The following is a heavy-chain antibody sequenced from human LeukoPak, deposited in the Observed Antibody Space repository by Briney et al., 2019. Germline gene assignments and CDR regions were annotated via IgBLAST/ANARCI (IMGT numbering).Heavy chain of an antibody. CDR2: IYYSGST. J-gene: IGHJ5*02. CDR3: ARRDIAARLNWFDP. D-gene: IGHD6-6*01. Sequence: SETLSLTCTVSGGSISDYFWSWIRQPPGKGLEWIGYIYYSGSTNYNPSLKSRITISVDTSKNQFSLKLSSVTAADTAVYYCARRDIAARLNWFDPWGQGTLVTVSS. CDR1: GGSISDYF. V-gene: IGHV4-59*08.